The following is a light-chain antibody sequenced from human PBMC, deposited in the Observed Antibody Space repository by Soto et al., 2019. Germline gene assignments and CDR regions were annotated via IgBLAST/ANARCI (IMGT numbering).Light chain of an antibody. CDR3: SSYTSSNTDV. J-gene: IGLJ1*01. CDR2: EVS. CDR1: SSDIGAYNF. Sequence: QSVRTQPASVSGSPGESITISCTGTSSDIGAYNFVSWYQHHPGKAPKLMIFEVSNRPLGASDRFSGTKSGNTASLTISGLQAEDEADYYCSSYTSSNTDVFGTGTKVTVL. V-gene: IGLV2-14*01.